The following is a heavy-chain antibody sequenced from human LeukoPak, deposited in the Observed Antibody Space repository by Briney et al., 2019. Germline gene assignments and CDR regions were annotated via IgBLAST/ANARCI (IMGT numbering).Heavy chain of an antibody. CDR3: ARRGSFYDTRGYYYFDS. J-gene: IGHJ4*02. V-gene: IGHV4-59*08. CDR2: IYYSGST. D-gene: IGHD3-22*01. Sequence: PSETLSLTCTVSGVSISGFHWSWIRQPPGEGLEWIGYIYYSGSTNYNPSLKSRVTISVDTSKNQFSLKLSSVTAADTAVYYCARRGSFYDTRGYYYFDSWGQGILVTVSS. CDR1: GVSISGFH.